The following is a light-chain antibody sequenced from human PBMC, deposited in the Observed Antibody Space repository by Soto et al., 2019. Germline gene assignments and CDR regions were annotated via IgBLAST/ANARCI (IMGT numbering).Light chain of an antibody. J-gene: IGKJ3*01. CDR3: QQYGSSPPIT. CDR1: QSVLSS. CDR2: AAS. Sequence: EIVMTQSPGTLSASIGERATLSCRASQSVLSSLAWYQQKPGQPPRLLIYAASTRATDIPARFSGSGSGTEFTLTISRLEPEDFAVYYCQQYGSSPPITFGPGTKVDI. V-gene: IGKV3-20*01.